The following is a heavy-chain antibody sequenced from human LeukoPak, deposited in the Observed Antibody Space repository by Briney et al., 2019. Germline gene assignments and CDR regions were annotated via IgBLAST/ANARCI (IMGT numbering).Heavy chain of an antibody. CDR3: ARAHIAAAFFDY. CDR1: GFTVSSNY. V-gene: IGHV3-66*01. CDR2: IYSGGST. Sequence: GGSLRLSCAASGFTVSSNYMSWVRQAPGKGLEWVSVIYSGGSTYYADSVKGRFTISRDNSKNTLYLQMNSLRAEDTAVYHCARAHIAAAFFDYWGQGTLVTVSS. D-gene: IGHD6-13*01. J-gene: IGHJ4*02.